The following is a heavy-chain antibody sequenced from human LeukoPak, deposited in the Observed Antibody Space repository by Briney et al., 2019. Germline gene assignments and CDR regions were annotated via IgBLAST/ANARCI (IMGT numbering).Heavy chain of an antibody. D-gene: IGHD1-1*01. CDR3: ARVHRYNWNDGGIPDS. CDR1: GFTFSDYY. V-gene: IGHV3-11*05. J-gene: IGHJ4*02. Sequence: PGGSLRLSCAASGFTFSDYYMSWIRQAPGKGLEWVSYISSSSSYTNYADSVKGRFTISRDNAKNSLYLQMNSLRAEDTAVYYRARVHRYNWNDGGIPDSWGQGTLVTVSS. CDR2: ISSSSSYT.